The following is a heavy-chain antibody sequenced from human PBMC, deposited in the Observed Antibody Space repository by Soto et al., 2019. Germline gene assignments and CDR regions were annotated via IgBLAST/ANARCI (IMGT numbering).Heavy chain of an antibody. Sequence: QVQLVQSGAEVKKLGSSVKVSCKASGGRVSSNAITWVRQAPGQGLEWMGGIIPIFGTVIYAQKFQGRVTISAADSTSTAYMDLNSLRSDDTAVYYCARAAHPPARSGDVLRWDVWGQGTTVTVSS. CDR3: ARAAHPPARSGDVLRWDV. D-gene: IGHD6-19*01. J-gene: IGHJ6*02. CDR1: GGRVSSNA. V-gene: IGHV1-69*01. CDR2: IIPIFGTV.